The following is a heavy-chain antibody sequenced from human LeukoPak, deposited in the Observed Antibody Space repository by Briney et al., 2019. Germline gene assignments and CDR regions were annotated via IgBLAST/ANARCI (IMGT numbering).Heavy chain of an antibody. J-gene: IGHJ4*02. CDR1: GGSISDDGYY. Sequence: SETLSLTCTVFGGSISDDGYYWNWIRQPPGKGLEWIGEINHSGSSHSGSTNYNPSLESRVTMSVDTPKNQFSLKLTSVTAADTAVYYCAREGLKVRGALDYWGQGTLVTVSS. V-gene: IGHV4-61*08. D-gene: IGHD3-10*01. CDR3: AREGLKVRGALDY. CDR2: INHSGSSHSGST.